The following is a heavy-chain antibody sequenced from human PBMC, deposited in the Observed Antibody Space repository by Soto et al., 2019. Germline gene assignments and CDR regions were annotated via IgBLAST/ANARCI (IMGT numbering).Heavy chain of an antibody. Sequence: HPGGSLRLSCSASGFTFSSYAMHWVRQAPGKGLEYVSAISSNGGSTYYADSVKGRFTISRDNSKNTLYLQMSSLRAEGTAVYYCVKDVPQNYYDSSGYSRIDPWGQGTLVTVSS. V-gene: IGHV3-64D*08. CDR3: VKDVPQNYYDSSGYSRIDP. CDR1: GFTFSSYA. CDR2: ISSNGGST. J-gene: IGHJ5*02. D-gene: IGHD3-22*01.